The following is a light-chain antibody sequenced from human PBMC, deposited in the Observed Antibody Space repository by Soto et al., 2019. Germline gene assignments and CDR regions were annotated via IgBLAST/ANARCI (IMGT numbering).Light chain of an antibody. Sequence: EIVLTQSPGTLSLSPGERATLSCRASQSVSSSYLAWYQQKPGQAPWLLIYGASSRATGIPDRFSGSGSGTDFTLTISRLEPEDFAVYSCQQYGSSPLYTFGQGTKLEIK. CDR2: GAS. J-gene: IGKJ2*01. CDR1: QSVSSSY. CDR3: QQYGSSPLYT. V-gene: IGKV3-20*01.